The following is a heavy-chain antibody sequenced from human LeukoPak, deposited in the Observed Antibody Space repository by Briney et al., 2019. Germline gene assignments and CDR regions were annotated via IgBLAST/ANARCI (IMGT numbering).Heavy chain of an antibody. Sequence: TSQTLSLTCTVSGVSIAKTLYYWNWLRQPAGKGLEWIGRIYTTGGTDYNPSLKSRVTISLDTAKSQFSLKMTSVTAADTAVYYCARRQEGHDYWGQGTLVTVSS. J-gene: IGHJ4*02. CDR2: IYTTGGT. CDR1: GVSIAKTLYY. V-gene: IGHV4-61*02. CDR3: ARRQEGHDY.